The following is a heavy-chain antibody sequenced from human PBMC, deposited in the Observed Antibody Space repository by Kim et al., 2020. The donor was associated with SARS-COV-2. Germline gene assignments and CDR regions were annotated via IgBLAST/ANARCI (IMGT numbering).Heavy chain of an antibody. CDR3: ARRGITTVTTNSYYGMDV. D-gene: IGHD4-17*01. CDR1: GGSISSSSYY. V-gene: IGHV4-39*01. J-gene: IGHJ6*02. Sequence: SETLSLTCTVSGGSISSSSYYWGWIRQPPGKGLEWIGSIYYSGSTYYNPSLKSRVTISVDTSKNQFSLKLSSVTAADTAVYYCARRGITTVTTNSYYGMDVRGQGTTVTVSS. CDR2: IYYSGST.